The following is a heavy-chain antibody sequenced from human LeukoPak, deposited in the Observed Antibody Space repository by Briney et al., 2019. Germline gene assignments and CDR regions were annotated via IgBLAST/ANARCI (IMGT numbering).Heavy chain of an antibody. CDR2: ISGSGGST. V-gene: IGHV3-23*01. Sequence: GGSLRLSCAASGFTFSSYAMSWVRQAPGKGLEWVSAISGSGGSTYYADSVKGRFTISRDNSKNTLYLQMNSLRAEDTAVYHCAKSKDYGDYGNPFDYWGQGTLVTVSS. J-gene: IGHJ4*02. CDR3: AKSKDYGDYGNPFDY. CDR1: GFTFSSYA. D-gene: IGHD4-17*01.